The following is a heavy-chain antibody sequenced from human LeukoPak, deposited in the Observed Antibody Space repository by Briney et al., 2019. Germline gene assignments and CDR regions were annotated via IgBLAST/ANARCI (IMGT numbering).Heavy chain of an antibody. CDR2: INPNSGGT. Sequence: ASVKVSCKASGYTFIDYYMHWVRQAPGQGLEWVGWINPNSGGTNYAQNFQGRVTMTRDTSITTAYMELSRLRSDDTAVYYCATVLRGITMILVVDAFDIWGQGTGVTVSS. CDR1: GYTFIDYY. V-gene: IGHV1-2*02. CDR3: ATVLRGITMILVVDAFDI. J-gene: IGHJ3*02. D-gene: IGHD3-22*01.